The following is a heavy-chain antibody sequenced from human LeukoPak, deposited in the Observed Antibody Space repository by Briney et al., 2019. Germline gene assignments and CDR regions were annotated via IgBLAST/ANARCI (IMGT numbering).Heavy chain of an antibody. Sequence: GASVNVSCKASGYSFTSYAMNWVRQAPGQGLEWMGWINTNTGNPTYAQGFTGRFVFSLDTSVSTAYLQISSLKAEDTAVYYCARISHLGLWFYNIYFDYWGQGTLVTVSS. CDR1: GYSFTSYA. CDR2: INTNTGNP. CDR3: ARISHLGLWFYNIYFDY. J-gene: IGHJ4*02. V-gene: IGHV7-4-1*02. D-gene: IGHD3-10*01.